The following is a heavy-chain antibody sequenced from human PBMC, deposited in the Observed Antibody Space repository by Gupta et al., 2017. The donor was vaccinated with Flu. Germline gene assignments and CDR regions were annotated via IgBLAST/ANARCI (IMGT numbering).Heavy chain of an antibody. V-gene: IGHV1-18*01. Sequence: QVQLVQSGAEVKKPGASVKVSCKASGYTFTSYGISWVRQAPGQGLEWMGWISAYNGNTNYAQKLQGRVTMTTDTSTSTADMELRSLRSDDTAVYYCARVMDYYDSSGLPNAFDIWGQGTMVTVSS. CDR2: ISAYNGNT. CDR1: GYTFTSYG. D-gene: IGHD3-22*01. CDR3: ARVMDYYDSSGLPNAFDI. J-gene: IGHJ3*02.